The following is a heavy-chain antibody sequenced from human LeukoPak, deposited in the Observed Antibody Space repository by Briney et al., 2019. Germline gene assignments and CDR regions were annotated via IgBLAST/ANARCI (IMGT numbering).Heavy chain of an antibody. CDR1: GFTFSSYW. Sequence: GGSLRLSCAAPGFTFSSYWMHWVRQAPGKGLVWVSRINSDGSSTSYADFVKGRFTISRDNAKNTLYLQMNSLRAEDTAVYYCARDPPPYCGGDCRPDYWGQGTLVTVSS. J-gene: IGHJ4*02. V-gene: IGHV3-74*01. D-gene: IGHD2-21*02. CDR3: ARDPPPYCGGDCRPDY. CDR2: INSDGSST.